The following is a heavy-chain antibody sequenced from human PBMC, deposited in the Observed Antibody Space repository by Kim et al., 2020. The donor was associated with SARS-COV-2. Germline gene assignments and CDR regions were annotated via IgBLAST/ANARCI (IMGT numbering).Heavy chain of an antibody. CDR3: ATLSTGGTGDYYYYYGMDV. CDR1: GFTFDDYA. D-gene: IGHD6-25*01. J-gene: IGHJ6*02. CDR2: ISWNSGSI. Sequence: GGSLRLSCAASGFTFDDYAMHWVRQAPGKGLEWVSGISWNSGSIGYADSVKGRFTISRDNAKNSLYLQMNSLRAEDTALYYCATLSTGGTGDYYYYYGMDVWGQGTTVTVSS. V-gene: IGHV3-9*01.